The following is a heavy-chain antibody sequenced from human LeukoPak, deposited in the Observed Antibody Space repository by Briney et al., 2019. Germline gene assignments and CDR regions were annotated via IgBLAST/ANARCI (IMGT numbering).Heavy chain of an antibody. J-gene: IGHJ4*02. CDR1: GFTFSSYS. CDR2: ISSSSSTI. CDR3: ARGENFDY. V-gene: IGHV3-48*01. Sequence: GGSLRLSCAASGFTFSSYSMNWVRQAPGKGLEWVSYISSSSSTIYYADSVEGRFTISRDNSKNTLYLQMNSLRIEDTAVYYCARGENFDYWGQGTLVTVSS. D-gene: IGHD3-16*01.